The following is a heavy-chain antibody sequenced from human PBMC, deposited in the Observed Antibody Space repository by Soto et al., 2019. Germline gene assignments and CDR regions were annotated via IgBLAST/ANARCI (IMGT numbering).Heavy chain of an antibody. Sequence: GSLRLSCAASGFTFSSYSMNWVRQAPGKGLEWVSSISSSSSYIYYADSVKGRFTISRDNSKNTLYLQMNSLRAEDTAVYYCAKAPGIAGILYYYYGMDVWGQGTTVTVSS. V-gene: IGHV3-21*01. CDR2: ISSSSSYI. D-gene: IGHD6-13*01. CDR3: AKAPGIAGILYYYYGMDV. CDR1: GFTFSSYS. J-gene: IGHJ6*02.